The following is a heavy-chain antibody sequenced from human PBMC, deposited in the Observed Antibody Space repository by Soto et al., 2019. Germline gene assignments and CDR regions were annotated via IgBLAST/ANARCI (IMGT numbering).Heavy chain of an antibody. V-gene: IGHV1-58*01. CDR2: IVVGSGNT. D-gene: IGHD3-22*01. CDR1: GFTFTSSA. J-gene: IGHJ6*02. Sequence: QMQLVQSGPEVKKPGTSVKVSCKASGFTFTSSAVQWVRQARGQRLEWIGWIVVGSGNTNYAQKFQERVTITRDMSTSTAYMELSSLRSEDTAVYYCAAPSDYYDSSGYYYVYYYYGMDVWGQGTTVTVSS. CDR3: AAPSDYYDSSGYYYVYYYYGMDV.